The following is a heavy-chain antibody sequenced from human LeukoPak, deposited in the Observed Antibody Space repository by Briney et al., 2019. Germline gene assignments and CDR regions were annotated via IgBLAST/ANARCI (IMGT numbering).Heavy chain of an antibody. CDR1: GYSFTSYW. J-gene: IGHJ6*02. D-gene: IGHD2-21*02. CDR2: IYPGDSDT. V-gene: IGHV5-51*01. CDR3: ARHTYCGGDCYLAYYYYGMDV. Sequence: GESLKISCKGSGYSFTSYWIGWVRQMPGKGLEWMGIIYPGDSDTRYSPSFQGQVTISADKSISTAYPQWSSLKASDTAMYYCARHTYCGGDCYLAYYYYGMDVWGQGTTVTVSS.